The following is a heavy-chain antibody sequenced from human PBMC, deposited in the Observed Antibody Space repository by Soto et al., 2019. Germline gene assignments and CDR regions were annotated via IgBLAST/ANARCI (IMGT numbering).Heavy chain of an antibody. Sequence: SATLSLTCTVSGGSISSYYWSWIRQPAGKGLEWIGRIYTSGSANYNPSLKSRVTMSVDTSKNQFSLKLRSVTAADTAVYYCARDSLIVVVPAAIGGWFDPWGQGTLVTVSS. D-gene: IGHD2-2*01. CDR1: GGSISSYY. CDR3: ARDSLIVVVPAAIGGWFDP. CDR2: IYTSGSA. J-gene: IGHJ5*02. V-gene: IGHV4-4*07.